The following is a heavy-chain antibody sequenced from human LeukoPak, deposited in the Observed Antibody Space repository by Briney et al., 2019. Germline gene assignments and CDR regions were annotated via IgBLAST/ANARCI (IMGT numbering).Heavy chain of an antibody. J-gene: IGHJ4*02. V-gene: IGHV4-30-2*01. CDR2: IYHSGST. CDR3: ASTGVRFLEWAFDY. CDR1: GGSISSGGYY. Sequence: SQTLSLTCTVSGGSISSGGYYWSWLRQPPGKGLEWIGYIYHSGSTYYNPSLKSRVTISVDRSKNQFSLKLSSVTAADTAVYYCASTGVRFLEWAFDYWGQGTLVTVSS. D-gene: IGHD3-3*01.